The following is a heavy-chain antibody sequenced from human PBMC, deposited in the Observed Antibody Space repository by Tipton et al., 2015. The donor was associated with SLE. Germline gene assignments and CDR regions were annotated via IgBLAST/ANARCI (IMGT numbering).Heavy chain of an antibody. D-gene: IGHD6-19*01. CDR3: ARDGYSSGWDGDFDY. Sequence: TLSLTCTVSGGSITSGDYHWSWIRQPAGKGLEWIGQISTSGSSNYDPSLNSRVTISVDTSKNQFFLKVNSVTAADTAVYYCARDGYSSGWDGDFDYWGQGTLVTVSS. CDR2: ISTSGSS. CDR1: GGSITSGDYH. V-gene: IGHV4-61*09. J-gene: IGHJ4*02.